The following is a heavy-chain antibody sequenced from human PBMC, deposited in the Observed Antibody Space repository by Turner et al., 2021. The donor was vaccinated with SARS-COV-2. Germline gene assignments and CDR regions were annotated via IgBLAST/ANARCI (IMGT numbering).Heavy chain of an antibody. D-gene: IGHD3-16*01. J-gene: IGHJ5*02. Sequence: ELPLVQAGAEVKKRGESLRISCKGSGYSFTSYWISWVRQMPGKGLEWMGRIDPSDSYTNYSPSFQGHVTISADKSISTAYLQWSSLKASDTAMYYCARHFPGGWAVNLWGQGTLVTVSS. CDR2: IDPSDSYT. V-gene: IGHV5-10-1*01. CDR1: GYSFTSYW. CDR3: ARHFPGGWAVNL.